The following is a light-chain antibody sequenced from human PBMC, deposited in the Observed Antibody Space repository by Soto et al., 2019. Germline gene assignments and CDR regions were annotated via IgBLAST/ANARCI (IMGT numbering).Light chain of an antibody. CDR2: EDR. V-gene: IGLV2-23*01. CDR3: CSYAGTSTLV. J-gene: IGLJ2*01. Sequence: QSALTQPASVSGSPGQSITISCTGTSSDVGSYDLVSWYQQHPGKAPKLMIYEDRKRPSRISNRSSGPKSGNTPSLTSSGLEDEDEADCYCCSYAGTSTLVFGRGTKLTVL. CDR1: SSDVGSYDL.